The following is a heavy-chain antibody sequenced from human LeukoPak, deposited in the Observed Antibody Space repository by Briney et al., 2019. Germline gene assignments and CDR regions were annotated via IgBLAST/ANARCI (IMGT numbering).Heavy chain of an antibody. Sequence: GGSLGLSCGASGFTFSSSAMHWVRQGPGKGLEWVAYIAHHGNNKYYADSVKGRFTISRDNSKGSLYLQMNSLRADDTAVYYCAKDGSWSCTDWGQGTLVRVSS. J-gene: IGHJ4*02. V-gene: IGHV3-30*02. D-gene: IGHD2-8*02. CDR1: GFTFSSSA. CDR3: AKDGSWSCTD. CDR2: IAHHGNNK.